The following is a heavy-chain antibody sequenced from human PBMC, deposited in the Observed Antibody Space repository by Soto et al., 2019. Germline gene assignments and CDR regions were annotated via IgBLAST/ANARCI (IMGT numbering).Heavy chain of an antibody. CDR1: GASITSLNYY. Sequence: PSETLSLTCTVSGASITSLNYYWGWIRQPPGKGLEWIGSSYHSGSTYYTPSLMSRVAMSVDTSKNQFSLKLNSVTAADTAVYYCARRGWGSSSFFDYWGQGTLVTVSS. V-gene: IGHV4-39*01. CDR3: ARRGWGSSSFFDY. D-gene: IGHD6-6*01. CDR2: SYHSGST. J-gene: IGHJ4*02.